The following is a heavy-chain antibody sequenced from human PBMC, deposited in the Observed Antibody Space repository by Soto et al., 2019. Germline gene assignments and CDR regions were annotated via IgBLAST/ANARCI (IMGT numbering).Heavy chain of an antibody. CDR3: ARHLRLTSGVQKWTYDDY. V-gene: IGHV4-39*01. CDR2: IYYSGST. J-gene: IGHJ4*01. D-gene: IGHD6-19*01. CDR1: GGSISSDNYY. Sequence: PSETLSLTCTVSGGSISSDNYYWGWIRQPPGKGLEWIGTIYYSGSTYYSPSLTSRVTISIDTSKNQFSLQLSSVTAADTAVYFCARHLRLTSGVQKWTYDDYWGHGTLVTVSS.